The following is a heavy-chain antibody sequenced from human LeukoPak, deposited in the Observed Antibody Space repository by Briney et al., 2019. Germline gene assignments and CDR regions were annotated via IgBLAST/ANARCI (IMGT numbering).Heavy chain of an antibody. CDR3: AREGIYGDYYYYYYMDV. J-gene: IGHJ6*03. CDR1: GGSISSGSYY. CDR2: IYTSGST. D-gene: IGHD4-17*01. Sequence: PSQTLSLTCTVSGGSISSGSYYWSWIRQPAGKGLEWIGRIYTSGSTNYNPSLKSRVTISVDTSKNQFSLKLSSVTAADTAVYYCAREGIYGDYYYYYYMDVWGKGTTVTISS. V-gene: IGHV4-61*02.